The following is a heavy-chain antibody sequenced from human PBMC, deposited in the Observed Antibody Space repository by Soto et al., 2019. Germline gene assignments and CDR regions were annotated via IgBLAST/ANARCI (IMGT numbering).Heavy chain of an antibody. CDR3: TRAAWFPYLSFY. J-gene: IGHJ4*02. CDR2: ISSSGSTA. Sequence: GGPLRLSCAASGFTFSRFELHWVRQAPGKGLEWISYISSSGSTAYYASSVEGRFTISRDNANNSVYLQMDSLRAEDTALYYCTRAAWFPYLSFYWGQGALVTVSS. CDR1: GFTFSRFE. D-gene: IGHD3-10*01. V-gene: IGHV3-48*03.